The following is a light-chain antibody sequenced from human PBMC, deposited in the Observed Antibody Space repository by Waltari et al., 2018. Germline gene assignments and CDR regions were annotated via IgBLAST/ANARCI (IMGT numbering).Light chain of an antibody. CDR3: QQYGRSPLT. J-gene: IGKJ4*01. Sequence: ELVLTQSPGTLSLSPGDRATLSCRARQSVSSNFLAWYQQKPGQAPRLLIYGASSRATGIPDKFSGSGSGTDFTLTINRLEPEDFAVYYCQQYGRSPLTFGGGTKVEIK. CDR2: GAS. V-gene: IGKV3-20*01. CDR1: QSVSSNF.